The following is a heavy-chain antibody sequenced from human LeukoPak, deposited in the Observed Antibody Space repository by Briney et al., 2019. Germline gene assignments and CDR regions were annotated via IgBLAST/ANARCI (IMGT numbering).Heavy chain of an antibody. J-gene: IGHJ3*02. CDR3: AREYYDSSGYYLDAFDI. CDR2: TYYRSKWYN. CDR1: GDSVSSNSAA. Sequence: SQTLSLTCAISGDSVSSNSAAWNWIRQSPSRGLEWLGRTYYRSKWYNDYAVSVKSRITINPDTSKNQFSLQLNSVTPEDTAVYYCAREYYDSSGYYLDAFDIWGQGTMVTVSS. V-gene: IGHV6-1*01. D-gene: IGHD3-22*01.